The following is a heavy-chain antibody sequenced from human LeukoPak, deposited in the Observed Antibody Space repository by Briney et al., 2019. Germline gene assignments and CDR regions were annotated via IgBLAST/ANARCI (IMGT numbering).Heavy chain of an antibody. CDR1: GFTFSSYA. CDR3: AKDHSLCSGGSCYSVDY. CDR2: ISGSGGST. J-gene: IGHJ4*02. D-gene: IGHD2-15*01. V-gene: IGHV3-23*01. Sequence: GGSLSLSCAASGFTFSSYAMSWVRQAPGKGLERASAISGSGGSTYYADSVKGRFTISRDNSKNTLYLQMNSLRAEDTAVYYCAKDHSLCSGGSCYSVDYWVEGTLVTVSS.